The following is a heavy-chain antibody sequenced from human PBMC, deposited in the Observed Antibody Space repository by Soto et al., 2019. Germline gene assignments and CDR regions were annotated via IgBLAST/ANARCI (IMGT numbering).Heavy chain of an antibody. Sequence: AYLRPDCPASGFAFSSQAMRCLCQAPGKGLEWVSAISGSGGSTYYADSVKGRFTISRDNSKNTLYLQMNSLRAEDTAVYYCAKENYYYDSSGPYGGSYYYYYGMDGWGQGTTVSVSS. D-gene: IGHD3-22*01. J-gene: IGHJ6*02. CDR2: ISGSGGST. CDR1: GFAFSSQA. CDR3: AKENYYYDSSGPYGGSYYYYYGMDG. V-gene: IGHV3-23*01.